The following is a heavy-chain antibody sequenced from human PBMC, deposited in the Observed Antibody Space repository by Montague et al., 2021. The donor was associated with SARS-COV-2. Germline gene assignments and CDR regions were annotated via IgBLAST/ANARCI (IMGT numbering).Heavy chain of an antibody. V-gene: IGHV4-34*01. Sequence: SETLSLTCGVSGGPFSDYYWTWVRQSAGKGLQRIGDISPSGSTYYNPPLKGRVNISADPSKSRFSLTLTSVSAADTATYFCTTGVSKAFLQERDFWGQGIVVTVS. CDR1: GGPFSDYY. J-gene: IGHJ4*02. CDR3: TTGVSKAFLQERDF. D-gene: IGHD2-8*01. CDR2: ISPSGST.